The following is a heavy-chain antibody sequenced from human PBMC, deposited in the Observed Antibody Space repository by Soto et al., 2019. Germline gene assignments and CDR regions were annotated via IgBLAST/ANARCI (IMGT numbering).Heavy chain of an antibody. V-gene: IGHV3-30*18. CDR1: GFRFSAFG. J-gene: IGHJ3*02. D-gene: IGHD5-18*01. CDR2: VSNDGRSE. CDR3: AKAEGDTAMLIDCAFDT. Sequence: QVQLVESGGGAVQPGRSLTLSCAASGFRFSAFGMHWVRQAPGKGLEWVAVVSNDGRSEHYADSVKGRFTISRDNSKNTLSLQMNSLRPEDTALYYCAKAEGDTAMLIDCAFDTWGQGTMVTVSS.